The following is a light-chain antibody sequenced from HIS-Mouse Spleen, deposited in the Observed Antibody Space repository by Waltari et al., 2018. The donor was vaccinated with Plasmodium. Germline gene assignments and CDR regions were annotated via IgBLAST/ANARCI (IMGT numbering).Light chain of an antibody. Sequence: DIQMTQSPSSLSASVGDRVTITCRASQSISSYLNWYQQKPGKAPKRLIYAASSLQSGVPSRFSGTGSGTDFTLTISSLQPEDFATYFCQQSYSTWTFGQ. CDR1: QSISSY. V-gene: IGKV1-39*01. CDR3: QQSYSTWT. J-gene: IGKJ1*01. CDR2: AAS.